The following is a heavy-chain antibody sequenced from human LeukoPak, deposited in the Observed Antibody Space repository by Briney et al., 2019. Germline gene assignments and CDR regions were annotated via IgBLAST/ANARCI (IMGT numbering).Heavy chain of an antibody. Sequence: SETLSLTCSVSGGSVNSYYWSWIRQPPGKGLEWFGYIYTTGRTNYNPPLKSRVTISVDTSKNQFSLKLSSVTAADTAVYYCAKILGSGVWYGFDIWGQGTMVTVSS. CDR1: GGSVNSYY. CDR3: AKILGSGVWYGFDI. V-gene: IGHV4-4*09. D-gene: IGHD7-27*01. J-gene: IGHJ3*02. CDR2: IYTTGRT.